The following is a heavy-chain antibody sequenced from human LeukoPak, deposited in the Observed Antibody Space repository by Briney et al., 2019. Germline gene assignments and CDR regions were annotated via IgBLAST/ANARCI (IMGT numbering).Heavy chain of an antibody. D-gene: IGHD5-18*01. J-gene: IGHJ4*03. V-gene: IGHV3-11*04. CDR1: GFTFSDYY. Sequence: KSGGSLRLSCAASGFTFSDYYMSRIRQAPGKGLEWVSYISSSGSTIHYADSVKGRFTISRDNAKNSLYLQMNSLRAGDTAVHYCVREARGYHYTYFDYWGQGTTVTVSS. CDR2: ISSSGSTI. CDR3: VREARGYHYTYFDY.